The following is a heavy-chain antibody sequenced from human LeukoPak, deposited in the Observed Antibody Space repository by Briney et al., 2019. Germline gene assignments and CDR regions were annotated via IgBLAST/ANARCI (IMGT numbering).Heavy chain of an antibody. Sequence: PEASVKVSCKASGYTFTNYVVHWLRQAPGQRPEWMGWINAGNGNTKYSQKFQGRVTITGDTSASTAYMEVSNLTSEDPGVYYCARGLPVPGNFDYWGQGTLVTVSS. D-gene: IGHD6-19*01. CDR3: ARGLPVPGNFDY. J-gene: IGHJ4*02. CDR2: INAGNGNT. CDR1: GYTFTNYV. V-gene: IGHV1-3*01.